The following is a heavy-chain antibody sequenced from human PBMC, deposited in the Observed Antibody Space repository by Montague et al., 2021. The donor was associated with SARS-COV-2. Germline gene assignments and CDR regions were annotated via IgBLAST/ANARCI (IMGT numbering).Heavy chain of an antibody. CDR2: IFYNGST. Sequence: SETLSLTCTLSFGSISTYYWSWIRQPPGKGLEWIGFIFYNGSTKXNPSLKRRASISLDTSKNQFSLKLSSVTAADTAVYYCARQDAWAYCGDECYRGWFDSWGQGTLVTVSS. D-gene: IGHD2-21*01. J-gene: IGHJ5*01. CDR3: ARQDAWAYCGDECYRGWFDS. V-gene: IGHV4-59*01. CDR1: FGSISTYY.